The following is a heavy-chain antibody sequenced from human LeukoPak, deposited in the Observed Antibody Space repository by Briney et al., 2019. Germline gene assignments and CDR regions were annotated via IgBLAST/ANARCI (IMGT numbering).Heavy chain of an antibody. Sequence: ASVKVSCKASGYTFTGYYMYWVRQAPGQGLEWMGWINPNSGDTKYAQKFQGRVAMSRDTSISTAYMELSRLRSDDTAVYYCAKVRQLGGAFYGMDVWGQGTTVTVSS. CDR3: AKVRQLGGAFYGMDV. V-gene: IGHV1-2*02. CDR2: INPNSGDT. CDR1: GYTFTGYY. J-gene: IGHJ6*02. D-gene: IGHD5-24*01.